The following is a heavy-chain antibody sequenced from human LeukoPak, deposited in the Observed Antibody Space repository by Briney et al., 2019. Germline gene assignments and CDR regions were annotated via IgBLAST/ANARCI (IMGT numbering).Heavy chain of an antibody. CDR3: AKENMITFGGPRDYFDY. J-gene: IGHJ4*02. CDR2: ISGSGGST. V-gene: IGHV3-23*01. Sequence: GGSLRLSCAASGFTSSSYAMSWVRQAPGKGLEWVSAISGSGGSTYYADSVKGRFTISRDNSKNTLYLQMNSLRAEDTAVYYCAKENMITFGGPRDYFDYWGQGTLVTVSS. CDR1: GFTSSSYA. D-gene: IGHD3-16*01.